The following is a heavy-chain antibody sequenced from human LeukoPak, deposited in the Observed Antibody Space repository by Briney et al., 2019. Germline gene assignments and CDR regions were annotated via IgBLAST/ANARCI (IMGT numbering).Heavy chain of an antibody. Sequence: ASVKVSCKASGYTFISYGISWVRQAPGQGLEWMGWISAYNGNTNYAQKFQGRVTLTTDTPTSTAYMELRSLRSDDTAVYYCARDQHDCSGGSCYSVSYFQHWGQGTLVTVSS. CDR1: GYTFISYG. D-gene: IGHD2-15*01. CDR3: ARDQHDCSGGSCYSVSYFQH. V-gene: IGHV1-18*01. CDR2: ISAYNGNT. J-gene: IGHJ1*01.